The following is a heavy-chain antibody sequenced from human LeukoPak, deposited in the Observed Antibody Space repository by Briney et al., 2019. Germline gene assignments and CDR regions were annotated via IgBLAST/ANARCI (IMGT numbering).Heavy chain of an antibody. J-gene: IGHJ6*03. CDR1: GGSISSYF. CDR3: ARTNSFYYYMDV. CDR2: IYTSGRT. Sequence: SETLSLTCTVSGGSISSYFWSWIRQPAGKGLEWIGRIYTSGRTNYNPSLKSRVTMSVDTSKNQFSLKLSSVTAADTAVYYCARTNSFYYYMDVWGKGTTVTVSS. V-gene: IGHV4-4*07.